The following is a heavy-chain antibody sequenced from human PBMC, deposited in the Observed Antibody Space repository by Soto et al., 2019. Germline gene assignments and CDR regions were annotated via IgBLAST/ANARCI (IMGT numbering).Heavy chain of an antibody. Sequence: QVQLQESGPGLVKPSGTLSLTCAVSGGSISSSNWWSWVRQPPGKGLERIGEIYHSGSTTYNPSLRGRVTISVDKSKNQFYLKVSSVTAADSAVYHCARGYNEFDYWGQGTLVTVSS. CDR2: IYHSGST. CDR1: GGSISSSNW. V-gene: IGHV4-4*02. D-gene: IGHD1-1*01. CDR3: ARGYNEFDY. J-gene: IGHJ4*02.